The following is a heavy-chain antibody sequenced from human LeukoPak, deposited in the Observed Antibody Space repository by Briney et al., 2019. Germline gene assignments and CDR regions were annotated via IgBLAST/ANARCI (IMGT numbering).Heavy chain of an antibody. Sequence: ASVKASCKASGGTFSSYAISWVRQAPGQGLEWMGGIIPIFGTANYAQKFQGRVTITADESTSTAYMELSSLRSEDTAVYYCARVHPPSTGWATRGDWFDPWGQGTLVTVSS. J-gene: IGHJ5*02. D-gene: IGHD2-15*01. CDR3: ARVHPPSTGWATRGDWFDP. CDR2: IIPIFGTA. V-gene: IGHV1-69*01. CDR1: GGTFSSYA.